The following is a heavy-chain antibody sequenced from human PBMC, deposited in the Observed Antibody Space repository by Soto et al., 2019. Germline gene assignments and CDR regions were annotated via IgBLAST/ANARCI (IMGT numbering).Heavy chain of an antibody. CDR1: GYNFLNYG. D-gene: IGHD3-10*01. CDR2: ISVYHGNT. CDR3: ARDHGGATMGLLY. J-gene: IGHJ4*02. Sequence: ASVKGSFKTSGYNFLNYGMSWVRQAPGQGPEWMGWISVYHGNTIYAQNFQGRVTMTTDTSTSTAYMELTSLRSDDTCVYDCARDHGGATMGLLYWGQGTLVTVSS. V-gene: IGHV1-18*04.